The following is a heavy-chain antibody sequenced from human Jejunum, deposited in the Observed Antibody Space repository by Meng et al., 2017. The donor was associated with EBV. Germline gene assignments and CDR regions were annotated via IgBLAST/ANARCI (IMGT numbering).Heavy chain of an antibody. Sequence: EVRLVESGGGLVKHVGSVRLSCAASGFNFSSYSMNWVRQAPGKGVEWVSSISSSSNYIYYPDSVKSRFTNSRNNAKNPLYLQMNSLRAEDTAVYYCARDAKTVSQYYFDYWGQGTLVTVSS. J-gene: IGHJ4*02. V-gene: IGHV3-21*01. CDR3: ARDAKTVSQYYFDY. CDR1: GFNFSSYS. CDR2: ISSSSNYI. D-gene: IGHD4-17*01.